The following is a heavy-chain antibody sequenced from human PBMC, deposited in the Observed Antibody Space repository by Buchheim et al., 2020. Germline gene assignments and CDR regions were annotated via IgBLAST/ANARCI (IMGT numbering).Heavy chain of an antibody. CDR3: ALLTGTSSYYYGMDV. CDR1: GGSFSGYY. V-gene: IGHV4-34*01. D-gene: IGHD1-7*01. J-gene: IGHJ6*02. Sequence: QVQLQQWGAGLLKPSETLSLTCAVYGGSFSGYYWSWIRQPPGKGLEWIGEINHSGSTNYNPSLKRRVTISVDTSKNKISLKLSSVTAADTAVYYCALLTGTSSYYYGMDVWGQGTT. CDR2: INHSGST.